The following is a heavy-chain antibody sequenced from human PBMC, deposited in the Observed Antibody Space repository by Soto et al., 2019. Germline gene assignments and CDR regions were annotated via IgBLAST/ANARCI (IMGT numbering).Heavy chain of an antibody. V-gene: IGHV2-70*04. Sequence: SGPTLVNPTQTLTLTCTSSGFSLSTSGMRVSWIRQPPGKALEWLARIDWDDDKFYSTSLKTRLTISKDTSKNQVVLTMTNMDPVDTATYYCARTLSSVYGMDVWGQGTTVTVSS. D-gene: IGHD3-22*01. CDR2: IDWDDDK. CDR3: ARTLSSVYGMDV. J-gene: IGHJ6*02. CDR1: GFSLSTSGMR.